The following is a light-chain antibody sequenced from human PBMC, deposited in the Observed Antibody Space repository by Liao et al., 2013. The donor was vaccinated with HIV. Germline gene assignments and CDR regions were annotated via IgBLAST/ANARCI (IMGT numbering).Light chain of an antibody. V-gene: IGLV3-21*01. CDR3: QAWDGNTAI. CDR2: YDT. CDR1: NIGTKR. J-gene: IGLJ2*01. Sequence: SYELTQPPSVSVAPGRTATITCGGINIGTKRVHWYQHKPGQAPVVVISYDTDRPSGIPERFSGSNSGNTATLTISGTQPTDEADYYCQAWDGNTAIFGGGTKLTVL.